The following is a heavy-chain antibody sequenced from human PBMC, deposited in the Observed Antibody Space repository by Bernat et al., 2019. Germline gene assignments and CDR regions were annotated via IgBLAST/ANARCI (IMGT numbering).Heavy chain of an antibody. Sequence: VQPGRSLSLSCAASGFTFSSYGMHWVRQAPGKGLEWVAVIWYDGSNKYYADSVKGRFTISRDNSKNTLYLQMNSLRAEDTVVYYGAREDTYYECWSGQISEVDYWGQGTL. V-gene: IGHV3-33*01. J-gene: IGHJ4*02. CDR3: AREDTYYECWSGQISEVDY. CDR1: GFTFSSYG. CDR2: IWYDGSNK. D-gene: IGHD3-3*01.